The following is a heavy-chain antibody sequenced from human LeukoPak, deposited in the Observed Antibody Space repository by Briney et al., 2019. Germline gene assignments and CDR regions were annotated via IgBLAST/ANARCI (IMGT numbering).Heavy chain of an antibody. Sequence: GGSLRLSCAASGFTFSSYGMHWVRQAPGKGLEWVAFIRYDGSNKYYADSVKGRFTISRDNSKNTLYLQMNSLRAEDTAVYYCARVRCSSTSCQKGLDAFDIWGQGTMVTVSS. CDR3: ARVRCSSTSCQKGLDAFDI. V-gene: IGHV3-30*02. CDR1: GFTFSSYG. D-gene: IGHD2-2*01. J-gene: IGHJ3*02. CDR2: IRYDGSNK.